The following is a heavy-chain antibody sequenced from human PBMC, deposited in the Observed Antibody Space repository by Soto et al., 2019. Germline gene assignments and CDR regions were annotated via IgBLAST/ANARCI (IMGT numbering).Heavy chain of an antibody. CDR2: IYYTGST. Sequence: QVQLQESGPGLVKPSETLSLTCTVSGVSINRYYWGWTRQPPGKGLEWIADIYYTGSTNYNPSLRSRATISLDTSKTQFSLKLNSGTAADTALYCCESVDYDVLTCFDFDSWGQGTMVTVSS. V-gene: IGHV4-59*08. CDR1: GVSINRYY. D-gene: IGHD3-9*01. J-gene: IGHJ4*02. CDR3: ESVDYDVLTCFDFDS.